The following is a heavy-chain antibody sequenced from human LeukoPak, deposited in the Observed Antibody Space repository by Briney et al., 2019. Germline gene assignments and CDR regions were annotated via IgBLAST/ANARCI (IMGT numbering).Heavy chain of an antibody. V-gene: IGHV3-21*01. J-gene: IGHJ6*03. D-gene: IGHD2-15*01. Sequence: GESLRLSCAASGFTFSTYNMNWVRQAPGKGLEWLSSITSSSSYIYYADSVKGRFTISRDNAKNSLYLQMNSLRAEDTAVYYCAKGAKRLGYCSGGTCYSNYDYYYMDVWGKGTTVTISS. CDR2: ITSSSSYI. CDR1: GFTFSTYN. CDR3: AKGAKRLGYCSGGTCYSNYDYYYMDV.